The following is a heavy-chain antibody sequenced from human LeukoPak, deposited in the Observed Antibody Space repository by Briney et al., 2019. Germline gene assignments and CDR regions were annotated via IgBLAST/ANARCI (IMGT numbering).Heavy chain of an antibody. CDR3: ARGDDLPGFDY. CDR1: GGSISSSSYY. CDR2: IYYSGST. V-gene: IGHV4-39*07. J-gene: IGHJ4*02. Sequence: PSETLSLTCTVSGGSISSSSYYWGWIRQPPGKGLEWIGNIYYSGSTNYNPSLKSRVTISVDTSKNQFSLKLSSVTAADTAMYYCARGDDLPGFDYWGQGTLVTVSS.